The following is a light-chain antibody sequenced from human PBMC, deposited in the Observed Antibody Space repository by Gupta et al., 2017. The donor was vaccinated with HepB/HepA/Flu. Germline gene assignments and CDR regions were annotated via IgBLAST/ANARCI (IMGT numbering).Light chain of an antibody. J-gene: IGLJ2*01. Sequence: QSALTQPASAPGTPGQSLTLPCTGTNSDVGGYNYVSWYQQHPGKAPKVMIFDVSNRPSGVSNLFSGSKSGNTASLTISGLQAEDEADYYCSSYTSSSTVIFGGGTKLTVL. CDR3: SSYTSSSTVI. V-gene: IGLV2-14*03. CDR1: NSDVGGYNY. CDR2: DVS.